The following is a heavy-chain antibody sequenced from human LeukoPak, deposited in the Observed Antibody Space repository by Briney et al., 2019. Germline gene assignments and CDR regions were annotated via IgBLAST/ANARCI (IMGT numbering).Heavy chain of an antibody. V-gene: IGHV3-23*01. CDR3: AKIMITFGGVIAPGYFDY. J-gene: IGHJ4*02. CDR1: GSTFSSYA. Sequence: PGGSLRLSCAASGSTFSSYAMSWVRQAPGKGLEWVSAISGSGGSTYYADSVKGRFTISRDNSKNTLYLQMNSLRAEDTAVYYCAKIMITFGGVIAPGYFDYWGQGTLVTVSS. CDR2: ISGSGGST. D-gene: IGHD3-16*02.